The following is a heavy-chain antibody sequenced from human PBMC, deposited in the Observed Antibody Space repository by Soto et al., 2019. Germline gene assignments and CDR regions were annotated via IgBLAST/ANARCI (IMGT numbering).Heavy chain of an antibody. CDR3: AKGDNLGPKTGYAFDP. J-gene: IGHJ5*02. D-gene: IGHD5-12*01. V-gene: IGHV6-1*01. CDR2: TYFRSKWYN. Sequence: SQTLSLTCAISGDSVSSNTASWNWIRQSPPRGLEWLGRTYFRSKWYNDYAVSVKSRIIINPDTSNNQFSLQLNSVTPEDTAVYFCAKGDNLGPKTGYAFDPWGQGIMVTVPQ. CDR1: GDSVSSNTAS.